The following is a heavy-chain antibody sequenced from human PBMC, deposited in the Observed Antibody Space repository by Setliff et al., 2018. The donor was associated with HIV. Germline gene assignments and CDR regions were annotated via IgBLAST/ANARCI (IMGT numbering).Heavy chain of an antibody. CDR2: INWTGGST. J-gene: IGHJ4*02. Sequence: ETLRLSCAASGFTFDDYGMSWVRQAPGKGLEWVSGINWTGGSTGYADSVKGRFTIFRDNAKNSLYLQMNSLRVEDTALYYCARNLLRGYSYGYHYWGQGTLVTVSS. CDR1: GFTFDDYG. V-gene: IGHV3-20*04. CDR3: ARNLLRGYSYGYHY. D-gene: IGHD5-18*01.